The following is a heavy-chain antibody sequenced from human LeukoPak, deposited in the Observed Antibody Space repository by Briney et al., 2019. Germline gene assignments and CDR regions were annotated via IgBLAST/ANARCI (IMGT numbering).Heavy chain of an antibody. CDR3: ARDSLLAAPYTDH. CDR1: GYTFTSYG. Sequence: ASVKVSCKDSGYTFTSYGIRWVQQAPGQGLEWMGWISDYSGNPNYAQKFQGRVTMTADTFTSTAYMELRSLRSDDTAVYFCARDSLLAAPYTDHWGQGTLVTVSS. CDR2: ISDYSGNP. V-gene: IGHV1-18*01. D-gene: IGHD3-10*01. J-gene: IGHJ4*02.